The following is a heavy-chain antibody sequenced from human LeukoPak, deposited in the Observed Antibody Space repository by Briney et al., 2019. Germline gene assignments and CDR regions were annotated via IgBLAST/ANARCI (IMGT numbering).Heavy chain of an antibody. J-gene: IGHJ4*02. CDR3: ARGREMATTPSDY. D-gene: IGHD5-24*01. CDR2: IWYDGSNK. V-gene: IGHV3-33*01. CDR1: GFTFSSYG. Sequence: GGSLRLSCAASGFTFSSYGMHWVRQAPGKGLEGVAVIWYDGSNKYYADSVKGRFTISRDNSKNTLYLQMNSLRAEDTAVYYCARGREMATTPSDYWGQGTMVADSS.